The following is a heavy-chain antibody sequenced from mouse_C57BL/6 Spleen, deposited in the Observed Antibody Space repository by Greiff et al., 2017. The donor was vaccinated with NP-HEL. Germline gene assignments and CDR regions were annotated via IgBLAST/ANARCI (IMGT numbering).Heavy chain of an antibody. CDR1: GFTFSSYT. J-gene: IGHJ4*01. Sequence: EVKVVESGGGLVKPGGSLKLSCAASGFTFSSYTMSWVRQTPEKRLEWVATISGGGGNTYYPDSVKGRFTISRDNAKNTLYLQMSSLRSEDTALYYCATLLITTRAMDYWGQGTSVTVSS. D-gene: IGHD1-1*01. V-gene: IGHV5-9*01. CDR3: ATLLITTRAMDY. CDR2: ISGGGGNT.